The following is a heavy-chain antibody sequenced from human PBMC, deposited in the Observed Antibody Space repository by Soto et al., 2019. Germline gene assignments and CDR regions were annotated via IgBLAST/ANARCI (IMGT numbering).Heavy chain of an antibody. CDR3: AKTGAYSAQPSDY. Sequence: GGSLRLSCTASGFTFSSNAMSWVRQAPGKGLEWVSSISSSGGNTYYADSVYGRFSISRDSSKNTLYLEMSGLRVEDTAVYFCAKTGAYSAQPSDYWGQGTLVTVSS. CDR1: GFTFSSNA. V-gene: IGHV3-23*01. J-gene: IGHJ4*02. CDR2: ISSSGGNT. D-gene: IGHD2-21*01.